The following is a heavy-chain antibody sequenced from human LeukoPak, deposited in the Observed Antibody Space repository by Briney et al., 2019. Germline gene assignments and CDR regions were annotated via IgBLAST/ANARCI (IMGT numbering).Heavy chain of an antibody. D-gene: IGHD2-2*01. CDR3: ARDSRYCSSTSCYSYYYYYGMDV. V-gene: IGHV4-59*12. J-gene: IGHJ6*02. CDR2: IYYSGST. Sequence: PSETLSLTCTVSGGSISSYYWSWIRQPPGKGLEWIGYIYYSGSTNYNPSLKSRVTISVDTSKNQFSLKLSSVTAADTAVYYCARDSRYCSSTSCYSYYYYYGMDVWGQGTTVTVSS. CDR1: GGSISSYY.